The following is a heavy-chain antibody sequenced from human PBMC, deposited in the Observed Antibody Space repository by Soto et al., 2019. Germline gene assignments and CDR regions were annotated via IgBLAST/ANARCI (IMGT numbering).Heavy chain of an antibody. CDR2: ISGSGDST. J-gene: IGHJ1*01. D-gene: IGHD3-22*01. Sequence: GGSLRLSCAASGFTFSSYAMSWVRQAPGKGLVWVSAISGSGDSTNYADSVKGRFTISRDNSKNTLYLQMNSLRAEDTAVYYCAKDKPPKLGYYEMEYFQHWGQGTLVTVSS. CDR3: AKDKPPKLGYYEMEYFQH. V-gene: IGHV3-23*01. CDR1: GFTFSSYA.